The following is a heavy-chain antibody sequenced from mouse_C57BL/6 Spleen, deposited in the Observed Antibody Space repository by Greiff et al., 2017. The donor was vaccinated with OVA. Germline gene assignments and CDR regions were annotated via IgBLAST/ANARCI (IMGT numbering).Heavy chain of an antibody. CDR3: ARSTTVVADYYAMDY. J-gene: IGHJ4*01. Sequence: EVKVVESGAELVKPGASVKLSCTASGFNIKDYYMHWVKQRTEQGLEWIGRIDPEDGETKYAPKFQGKATITADTSSNTAYLQLSSLTSEDTAVYYCARSTTVVADYYAMDYWGQGTSVTVSS. V-gene: IGHV14-2*01. CDR1: GFNIKDYY. D-gene: IGHD1-1*01. CDR2: IDPEDGET.